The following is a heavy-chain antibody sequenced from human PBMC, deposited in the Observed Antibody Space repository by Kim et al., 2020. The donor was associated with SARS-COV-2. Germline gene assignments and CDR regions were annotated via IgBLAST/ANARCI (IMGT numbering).Heavy chain of an antibody. CDR2: IYYSGST. CDR3: ARGKSVPAAILHVWFDP. J-gene: IGHJ5*02. Sequence: SETLSLTCTVSGGSISSSSYYWGWIRQTPGKGLEWIGSIYYSGSTYYNPSLKSRVTISVDTSKNQFSLKLSSVTAADTAVYYCARGKSVPAAILHVWFDPWGPGNPGHRLL. V-gene: IGHV4-39*01. D-gene: IGHD2-2*02. CDR1: GGSISSSSYY.